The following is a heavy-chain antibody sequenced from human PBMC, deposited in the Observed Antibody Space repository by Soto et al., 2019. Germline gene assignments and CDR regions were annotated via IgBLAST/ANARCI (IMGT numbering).Heavy chain of an antibody. CDR1: GFTFNNYA. CDR3: AKGRGGSGSLTPRVDF. D-gene: IGHD3-10*01. Sequence: EVQLLEAGGGLVQPWGSLRLSCAASGFTFNNYAMTWVRQAPGKGLEWVSAISGGGDTTSYADSVKGRFTVSRDGSKNTLYLQMSSLRAEDTALYYCAKGRGGSGSLTPRVDFCGQGTLVTVSS. V-gene: IGHV3-23*01. J-gene: IGHJ4*02. CDR2: ISGGGDTT.